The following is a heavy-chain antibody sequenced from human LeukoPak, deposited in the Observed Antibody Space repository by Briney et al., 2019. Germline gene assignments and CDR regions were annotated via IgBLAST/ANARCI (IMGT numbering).Heavy chain of an antibody. CDR3: ARDYYDSSGHSDAFDI. CDR1: GDSISSYY. V-gene: IGHV4-59*12. CDR2: IYYSGST. J-gene: IGHJ3*02. Sequence: SETLSLTCTVSGDSISSYYWSWIRQPPGKGLEWIGYIYYSGSTNYNPSLKSRVTISVDTSKNQFSLKLSSVTAADTAVYYCARDYYDSSGHSDAFDIWGQGTMVTVSS. D-gene: IGHD3-22*01.